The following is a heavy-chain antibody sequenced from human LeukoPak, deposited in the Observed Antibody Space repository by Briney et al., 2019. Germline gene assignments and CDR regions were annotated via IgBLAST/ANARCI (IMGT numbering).Heavy chain of an antibody. D-gene: IGHD3-22*01. Sequence: GGSLRLSCAVFGFTFSSYAMSWVRQAPGKGLEWVSGISGSAKSTYYADSVKGRFTISRDNSKNTMYLQMKSLRAEDTAEYFCAKDGYYYDSSGYYDGGYFDYWGQGTLVTVSS. CDR2: ISGSAKST. J-gene: IGHJ4*02. CDR1: GFTFSSYA. CDR3: AKDGYYYDSSGYYDGGYFDY. V-gene: IGHV3-23*01.